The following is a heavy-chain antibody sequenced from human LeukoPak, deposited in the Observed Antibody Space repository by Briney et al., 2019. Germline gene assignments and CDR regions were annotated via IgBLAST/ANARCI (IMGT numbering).Heavy chain of an antibody. CDR2: ISSSSSYI. Sequence: GGSLRLSCAASGFTFSRFWMNWVRQAPGKGLEWVSSISSSSSYIYYADSVKGRFTISRDNAKNSLYLQMNSLRAEDTAVYYCARDLFHYYYDSSGYSASLRYWGQGTLVTVSS. CDR1: GFTFSRFW. D-gene: IGHD3-22*01. V-gene: IGHV3-21*01. CDR3: ARDLFHYYYDSSGYSASLRY. J-gene: IGHJ4*02.